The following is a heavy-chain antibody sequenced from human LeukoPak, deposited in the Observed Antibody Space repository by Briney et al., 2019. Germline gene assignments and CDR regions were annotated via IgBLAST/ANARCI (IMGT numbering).Heavy chain of an antibody. CDR3: AKFSYSDYHDADDAFDI. J-gene: IGHJ3*02. CDR1: GFTFSSYA. Sequence: GGSLRLSCAASGFTFSSYAMSWVRQAPGKGLEWVSAISGSGGSTYYADSVKGRFTISRDNSKNTLYLQMNSLRAEDTAVYYCAKFSYSDYHDADDAFDIWGQGTMVIVSS. D-gene: IGHD4-11*01. CDR2: ISGSGGST. V-gene: IGHV3-23*01.